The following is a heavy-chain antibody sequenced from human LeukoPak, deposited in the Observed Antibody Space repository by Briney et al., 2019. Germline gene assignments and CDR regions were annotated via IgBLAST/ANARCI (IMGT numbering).Heavy chain of an antibody. D-gene: IGHD3-9*01. CDR3: ARGRTYYDILTGYYKVYYFDY. CDR1: GYSFTGYY. V-gene: IGHV1-69*13. CDR2: IIPIFGTA. J-gene: IGHJ4*02. Sequence: ASVKVSCKASGYSFTGYYMHWVRQAPGQGLEWMGGIIPIFGTANYAQKFQGRVTITADESTSTAYMELSSLRSEDTAVYYCARGRTYYDILTGYYKVYYFDYWGQGTLVTVSS.